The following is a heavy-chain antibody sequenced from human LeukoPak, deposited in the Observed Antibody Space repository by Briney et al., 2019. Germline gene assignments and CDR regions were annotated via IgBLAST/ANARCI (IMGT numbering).Heavy chain of an antibody. CDR1: GFTFSSYG. CDR2: ISYDGSNK. D-gene: IGHD3-22*01. CDR3: AKGGKYSSGYESYY. J-gene: IGHJ4*02. Sequence: PGRSLRLSCAASGFTFSSYGMHWVRQAPGKGLEWVAVISYDGSNKYYADSVKGRFTISRDNSKNTLYLQMNSLRAEDTAVYYCAKGGKYSSGYESYYWGQGTLVTVSS. V-gene: IGHV3-30*18.